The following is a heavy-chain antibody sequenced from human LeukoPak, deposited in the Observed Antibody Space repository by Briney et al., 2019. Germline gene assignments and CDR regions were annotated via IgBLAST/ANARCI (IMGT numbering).Heavy chain of an antibody. Sequence: ASVKVSCKASGYTFTDSYMDWVRQAPGQGLEWMGWINPNSGDTNYAQKFQGRVTMTRDTSISTAYMELSRLRSDDTAVYYCAFGVPAAFDYWGQGTLVTVSS. V-gene: IGHV1-2*02. J-gene: IGHJ4*02. CDR1: GYTFTDSY. D-gene: IGHD2-2*01. CDR2: INPNSGDT. CDR3: AFGVPAAFDY.